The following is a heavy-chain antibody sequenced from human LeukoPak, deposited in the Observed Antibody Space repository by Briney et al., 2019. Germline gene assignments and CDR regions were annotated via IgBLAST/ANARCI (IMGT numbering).Heavy chain of an antibody. J-gene: IGHJ4*02. D-gene: IGHD5-24*01. V-gene: IGHV3-66*01. CDR2: IYLDGRA. CDR3: ARDAETSLAN. Sequence: GGSLRLSCAASGFTLSNYGMNWVRQAPGKGLEWVTVIYLDGRADYADSVKGRFTISSDNSKNTVYLQMNSLKDEDTAVYYCARDAETSLANWGQGTLVTVSP. CDR1: GFTLSNYG.